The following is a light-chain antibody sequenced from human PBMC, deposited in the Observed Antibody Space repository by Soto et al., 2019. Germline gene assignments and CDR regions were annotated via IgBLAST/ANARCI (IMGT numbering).Light chain of an antibody. Sequence: NFMLTQPHSVSGSPGKTVTISCTRTSGNIAKFYVQWYQQRPGSSPTTIIYEDNHRPSGVPDRFSGSIDSSSNSASLIISGLKTEDEADYYCQSYDGADAVFGGGTQLTVL. V-gene: IGLV6-57*01. CDR2: EDN. CDR1: SGNIAKFY. CDR3: QSYDGADAV. J-gene: IGLJ7*01.